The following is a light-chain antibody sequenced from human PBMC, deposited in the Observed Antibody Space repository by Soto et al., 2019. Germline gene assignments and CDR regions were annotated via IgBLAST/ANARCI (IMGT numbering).Light chain of an antibody. J-gene: IGKJ5*01. V-gene: IGKV1-5*01. CDR1: QNIGSW. CDR2: VAS. CDR3: QQYNSYSGT. Sequence: DIQMTQSPSTLSASVGDRVTITCRASQNIGSWLAWYQQKPGKAPKVLIYVASSLERGVPSRFSGSGSGTEFHLTISSLQPDDFAHHYCQQYNSYSGTFGQGTRLEIK.